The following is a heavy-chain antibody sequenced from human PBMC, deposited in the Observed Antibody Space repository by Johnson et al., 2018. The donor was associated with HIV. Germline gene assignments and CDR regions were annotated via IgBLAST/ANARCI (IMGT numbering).Heavy chain of an antibody. J-gene: IGHJ3*01. CDR1: GFTFSSYA. CDR3: ARDGGAYCGGDCFSDAFDL. CDR2: IWYDGSNK. V-gene: IGHV3-33*08. D-gene: IGHD2-21*02. Sequence: QVQLVESGGGVVQPGRSLRLSCSASGFTFSSYAMPWVRQAPGKGLEWVANIWYDGSNKYYADSVKGRFTISRDNSKNTLYLQMNNVRAEDTAVYYCARDGGAYCGGDCFSDAFDLWGQGTMVTVSS.